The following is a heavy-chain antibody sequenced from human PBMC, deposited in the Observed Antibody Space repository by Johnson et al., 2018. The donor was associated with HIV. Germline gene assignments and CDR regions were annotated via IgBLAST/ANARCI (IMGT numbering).Heavy chain of an antibody. CDR2: IRYDGSNK. CDR3: AKPPSMGADAFDV. V-gene: IGHV3-30*02. J-gene: IGHJ3*01. Sequence: QVQLVESGGGVVQPGGSLRLSCAASGFSFSSYGMHWVRQAPGKGLEWVAFIRYDGSNKYYAASVKGRFNISSDNSKNTLYLQMNSLRAEDSALYFCAKPPSMGADAFDVWGQGTMVTVSS. D-gene: IGHD3-16*01. CDR1: GFSFSSYG.